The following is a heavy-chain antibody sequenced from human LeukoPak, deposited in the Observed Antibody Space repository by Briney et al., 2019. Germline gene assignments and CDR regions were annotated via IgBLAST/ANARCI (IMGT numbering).Heavy chain of an antibody. D-gene: IGHD6-25*01. Sequence: GSGPTLVNPTQTLTLTCTFSGFSFSTSRVGVGWIRQPPGKALEWLAHIYWDDDKRYSPSLKSRLTIAKVTFKNQVVLTMTNMDPVDTATYYCAHKARIGAQFDYWGQETLVTVSS. J-gene: IGHJ4*02. CDR2: IYWDDDK. CDR1: GFSFSTSRVG. V-gene: IGHV2-5*02. CDR3: AHKARIGAQFDY.